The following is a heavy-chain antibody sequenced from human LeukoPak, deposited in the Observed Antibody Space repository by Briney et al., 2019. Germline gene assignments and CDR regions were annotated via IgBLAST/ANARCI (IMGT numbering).Heavy chain of an antibody. CDR2: IRQDGGEK. CDR3: ARVDFRYDDSRYRSLDC. V-gene: IGHV3-7*01. Sequence: ETLSLTCAVYGGSFSGYYWSWIRQPPGKGLEWVATIRQDGGEKNYVGSVKGRFTISRDNAGNSLSLQMDSLRAEDTAVYYCARVDFRYDDSRYRSLDCWGQGALVTVSS. D-gene: IGHD4-11*01. CDR1: GGSFSGYY. J-gene: IGHJ4*02.